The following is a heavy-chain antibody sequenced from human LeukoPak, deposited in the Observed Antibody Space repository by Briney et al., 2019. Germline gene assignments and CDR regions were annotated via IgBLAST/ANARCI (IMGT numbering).Heavy chain of an antibody. CDR1: GGSISIGSYY. Sequence: SETLSLTCTVSGGSISIGSYYCGWVRQPAGRGLGWLGRIYTSGSTNYNPSLKSRVTISVDTSKNQFSLKLSSVTAADTAVYYCARSSLLRRDDAFDIWGQGTMVTVSS. J-gene: IGHJ3*02. V-gene: IGHV4-61*02. CDR3: ARSSLLRRDDAFDI. D-gene: IGHD2-15*01. CDR2: IYTSGST.